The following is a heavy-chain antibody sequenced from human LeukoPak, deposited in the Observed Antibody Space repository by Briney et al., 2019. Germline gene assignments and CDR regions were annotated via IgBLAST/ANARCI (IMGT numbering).Heavy chain of an antibody. CDR2: IYSGGTT. J-gene: IGHJ4*02. CDR3: ARGVVVIPSHFDY. D-gene: IGHD3-22*01. CDR1: GFTVSSNY. Sequence: GGSLRLSCAASGFTVSSNYMSWVRQAPGKGLEWVSLIYSGGTTSYADSVKGRFTISRDNAKNSLYLQMNSLRDEDTAVYYCARGVVVIPSHFDYWGQGTLVTVSS. V-gene: IGHV3-66*01.